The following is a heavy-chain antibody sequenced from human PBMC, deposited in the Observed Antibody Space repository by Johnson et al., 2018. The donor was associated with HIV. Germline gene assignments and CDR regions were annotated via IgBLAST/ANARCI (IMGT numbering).Heavy chain of an antibody. Sequence: VQLVESGGGLVQPGRSLRLSCAASGFTFDDYAMHWVRQAPGKGLEWVSGISWNSGSIGYADSVKGRFTISRDNAKNSLYLQMNSLRAEDTALYYCAKDTGAFDLWGQGTMVTVSS. CDR2: ISWNSGSI. V-gene: IGHV3-9*01. CDR1: GFTFDDYA. CDR3: AKDTGAFDL. J-gene: IGHJ3*01.